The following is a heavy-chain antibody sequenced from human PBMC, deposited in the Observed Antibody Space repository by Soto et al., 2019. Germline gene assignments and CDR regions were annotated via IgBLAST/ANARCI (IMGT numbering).Heavy chain of an antibody. J-gene: IGHJ5*02. CDR3: AGGREYSYGFDYA. Sequence: TLSLTCTVSGGSISSGGYYWSWIRQHPGKGLEWIGYIYYSGSTYYNPSLKSRVTISGDTSKNQFSLKLSSVTAADTAVYYCAGGREYSYGFDYAWGQGTLVTVSS. CDR2: IYYSGST. D-gene: IGHD5-18*01. V-gene: IGHV4-31*03. CDR1: GGSISSGGYY.